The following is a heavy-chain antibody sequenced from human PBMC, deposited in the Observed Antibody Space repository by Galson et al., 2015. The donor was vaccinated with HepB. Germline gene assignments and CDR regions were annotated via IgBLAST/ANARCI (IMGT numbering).Heavy chain of an antibody. D-gene: IGHD1-7*01. J-gene: IGHJ6*02. CDR1: GFTFSSYA. CDR3: ARDLTELELRGYYYGMDV. V-gene: IGHV3-30-3*01. Sequence: SLRLSCAASGFTFSSYAMHWVRQAPGKGLEWVAVISYDGSNKYYADSVKGRFTISRDNSKNTLYLQMNSLRAEDTAVYYCARDLTELELRGYYYGMDVWGQGTTVTVSS. CDR2: ISYDGSNK.